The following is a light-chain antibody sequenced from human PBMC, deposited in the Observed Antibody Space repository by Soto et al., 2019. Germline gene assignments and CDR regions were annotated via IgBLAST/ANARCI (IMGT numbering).Light chain of an antibody. Sequence: EIVLTQSPDTLSLSPGESATLSCRASQSISASYLAWYQQKPGQAPRLLIHLASTRATGIPGRFSGSGSGTDFTLTISRLEHEDFAVYYCQQYATSPLTFGGGTTVEIK. CDR1: QSISASY. V-gene: IGKV3-20*01. CDR2: LAS. J-gene: IGKJ4*01. CDR3: QQYATSPLT.